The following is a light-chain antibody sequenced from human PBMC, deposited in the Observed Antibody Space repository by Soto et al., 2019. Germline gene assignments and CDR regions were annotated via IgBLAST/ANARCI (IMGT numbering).Light chain of an antibody. V-gene: IGKV3-20*01. CDR2: GAS. J-gene: IGKJ2*01. CDR3: QQYDKSPYT. CDR1: QRVSSNY. Sequence: EIVLTQSPGTLSLSPGERATLSCRASQRVSSNYLAWYQQKPGQAPRLLISGASSRATGIPDRFSGSGSGTDFTLNISRLEPEDFAVYYCQQYDKSPYTFGQGTKLEIK.